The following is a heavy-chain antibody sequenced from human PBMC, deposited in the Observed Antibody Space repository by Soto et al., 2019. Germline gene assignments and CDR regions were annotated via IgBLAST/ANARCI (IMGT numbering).Heavy chain of an antibody. V-gene: IGHV1-8*01. D-gene: IGHD3-16*01. CDR2: MNPNSGNT. J-gene: IGHJ6*02. CDR3: AGGGGDYYYYYGMDV. CDR1: GYTFTSYD. Sequence: QVQLVQSGAEVKKPGASVKVSCKASGYTFTSYDINWVRQATGQGLEWMGWMNPNSGNTGYAQKFQGRVTTPRNTSIRTAYMELGSLRSEEAAVYCGAGGGGDYYYYYGMDVWGQGTTVTVSS.